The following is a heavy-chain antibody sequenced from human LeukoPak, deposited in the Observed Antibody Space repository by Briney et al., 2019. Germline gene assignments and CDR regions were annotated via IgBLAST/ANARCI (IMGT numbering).Heavy chain of an antibody. CDR2: IIPIFGTA. J-gene: IGHJ1*01. V-gene: IGHV1-69*05. CDR1: GGTFSSYA. D-gene: IGHD1-26*01. CDR3: ALHSGSCARAEYFQH. Sequence: AASVKVSCKASGGTFSSYAISWVRQAPGQGLEWMGRIIPIFGTANYAQKFQGRVTITTDESTSTAYMELSSLRSEDTAVYYCALHSGSCARAEYFQHWGQGTLVTVSS.